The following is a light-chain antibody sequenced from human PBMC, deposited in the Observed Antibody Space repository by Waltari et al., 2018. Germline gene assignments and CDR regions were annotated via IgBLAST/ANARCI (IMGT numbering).Light chain of an antibody. CDR2: EVS. Sequence: QSALTQPASVSGSPGQSITISCSGASSDIGGSKFVPWYQQHPDKAPKPMIYEVSKRPSGVSNRFSGTKSDNTASLTISGLQAEDEGDYYCASYTSVSTLVVFGGGTKLTVL. CDR1: SSDIGGSKF. CDR3: ASYTSVSTLVV. V-gene: IGLV2-14*01. J-gene: IGLJ2*01.